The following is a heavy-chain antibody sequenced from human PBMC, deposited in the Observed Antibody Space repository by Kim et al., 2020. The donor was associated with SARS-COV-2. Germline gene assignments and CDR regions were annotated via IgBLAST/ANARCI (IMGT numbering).Heavy chain of an antibody. V-gene: IGHV4-39*01. Sequence: SETLSLTCTVSGGSISSSSYYWGWIRQPPGKGLEWIGSIYYSGSTYYNPSLKSRVTISVDTSKNQFSLKLSSVTAADTAVYYCASLFPVVSRWGKKDYWGQGTLVTVSS. CDR3: ASLFPVVSRWGKKDY. CDR1: GGSISSSSYY. J-gene: IGHJ4*02. D-gene: IGHD3-22*01. CDR2: IYYSGST.